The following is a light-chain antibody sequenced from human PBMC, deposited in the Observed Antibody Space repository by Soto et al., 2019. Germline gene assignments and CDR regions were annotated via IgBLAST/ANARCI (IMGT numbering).Light chain of an antibody. CDR1: QSVSSNY. CDR3: QQRTS. Sequence: EIVLTQSPGTLSLSPGEGATLSCRASQSVSSNYLAWYQQKPGQAPRLLIYGSSNRATGIPDRFIGSGFGTDFTLTIDRLEPEDFAVYYCQQRTSFGPGTKVDIK. CDR2: GSS. V-gene: IGKV3D-20*02. J-gene: IGKJ3*01.